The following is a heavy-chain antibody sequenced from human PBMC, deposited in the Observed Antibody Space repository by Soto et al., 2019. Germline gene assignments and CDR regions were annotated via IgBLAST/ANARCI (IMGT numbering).Heavy chain of an antibody. CDR2: IYYSGST. Sequence: SETLSLTCTVSGGSISSYYWSWIRQPPGKGLEWIGYIYYSGSTNYNPSLKSRVTISVDTSKNQFSLKLSSVTAADTAVYYCARVEGPGALAIEDPYYYYYYMDVWGKGTTVTVSS. D-gene: IGHD2-21*01. J-gene: IGHJ6*03. CDR3: ARVEGPGALAIEDPYYYYYYMDV. CDR1: GGSISSYY. V-gene: IGHV4-59*01.